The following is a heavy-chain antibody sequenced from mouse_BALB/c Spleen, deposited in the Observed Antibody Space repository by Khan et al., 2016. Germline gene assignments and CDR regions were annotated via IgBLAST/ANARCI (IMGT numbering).Heavy chain of an antibody. D-gene: IGHD1-1*01. Sequence: QVQLKESGPGLVAPSQSLSITCTVSGFSLTSYGVHWVRQPPGKGLEWLGVIWAGGSTNYNSALMSRLSISKDNSKSQVFLKMNSLQTDDPAMYYSARDPFRSSFAYLCQGTLFTFSA. CDR1: GFSLTSYG. V-gene: IGHV2-9*02. J-gene: IGHJ3*01. CDR2: IWAGGST. CDR3: ARDPFRSSFAY.